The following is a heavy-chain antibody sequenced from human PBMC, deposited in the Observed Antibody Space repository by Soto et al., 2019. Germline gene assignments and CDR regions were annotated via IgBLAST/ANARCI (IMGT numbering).Heavy chain of an antibody. CDR1: GVAMTYGGYY. Sequence: SETLSLTCSVSGVAMTYGGYYWAWIRQPPGKGLEWVGTVYYTGTTYYNPSLQSRVTISIDTSKNQFSLNLNSVTAADTAAYYCARNWNLALVPAAYFDSWGQGALVTVSS. CDR3: ARNWNLALVPAAYFDS. V-gene: IGHV4-39*01. J-gene: IGHJ4*02. CDR2: VYYTGTT. D-gene: IGHD2-2*01.